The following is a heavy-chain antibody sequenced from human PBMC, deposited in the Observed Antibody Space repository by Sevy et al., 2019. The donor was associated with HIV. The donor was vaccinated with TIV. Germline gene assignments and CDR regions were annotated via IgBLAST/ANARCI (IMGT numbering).Heavy chain of an antibody. J-gene: IGHJ4*02. CDR1: GFTFSSYS. Sequence: GGSLRLSCAASGFTFSSYSMNWVRRAPGNGLEWVSCLSSSSSYIDYADSVKGRFTISRDNAKNSLYLQMNSLRAEDTAVYYCARGVRDFWSGYPDYWGQGTLVTVSS. V-gene: IGHV3-21*01. D-gene: IGHD3-3*01. CDR2: LSSSSSYI. CDR3: ARGVRDFWSGYPDY.